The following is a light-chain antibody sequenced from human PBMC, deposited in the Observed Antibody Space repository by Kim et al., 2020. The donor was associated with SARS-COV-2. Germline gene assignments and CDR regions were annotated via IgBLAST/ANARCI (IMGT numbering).Light chain of an antibody. CDR3: SSYTSSSTLV. Sequence: GQSITISCTGTSSDVGGYNYVSWYQQHPGKAPKLMIYDVSNQPSGVSNRFSGSKSGNTASLTISGLQAEDEADYYCSSYTSSSTLVFGGGTKVTVL. J-gene: IGLJ2*01. V-gene: IGLV2-14*03. CDR2: DVS. CDR1: SSDVGGYNY.